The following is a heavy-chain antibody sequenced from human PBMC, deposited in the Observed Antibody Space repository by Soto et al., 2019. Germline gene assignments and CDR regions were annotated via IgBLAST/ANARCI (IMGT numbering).Heavy chain of an antibody. J-gene: IGHJ3*02. Sequence: GGSLTLSCAASGFTFSSYAMSWVRQAPGKGLEWVSAISGSGGSTYYADSVKGRFTISRDNSKNTLYLQMNSLRAEDTAVYYCAKELSVDYGDYDAFDIWGQGTMVTVSS. V-gene: IGHV3-23*01. CDR1: GFTFSSYA. D-gene: IGHD4-17*01. CDR3: AKELSVDYGDYDAFDI. CDR2: ISGSGGST.